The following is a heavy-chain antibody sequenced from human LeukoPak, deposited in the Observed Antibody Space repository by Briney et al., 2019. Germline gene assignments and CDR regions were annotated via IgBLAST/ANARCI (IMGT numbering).Heavy chain of an antibody. CDR3: AGAPYSSSWYEDY. Sequence: GGSLRLSCAASGFTVSSNYMSWVRQAPGKGLEWVSVIYSGGSTYYADSVKGRFTISRDNAKNSLYLQMNSLRAEDTAVYYCAGAPYSSSWYEDYWGQGTLVTVSS. CDR1: GFTVSSNY. J-gene: IGHJ4*02. D-gene: IGHD6-13*01. V-gene: IGHV3-53*01. CDR2: IYSGGST.